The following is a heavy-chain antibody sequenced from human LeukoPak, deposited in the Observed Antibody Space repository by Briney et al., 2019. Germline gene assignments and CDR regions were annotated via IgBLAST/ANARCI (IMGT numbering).Heavy chain of an antibody. D-gene: IGHD1-26*01. CDR2: IIPIFGTA. CDR1: GGTFSSYA. CDR3: ARGGEWEPFDY. J-gene: IGHJ4*02. Sequence: ASVKVSCKASGGTFSSYAISWGRQAPGQGLEWRGGIIPIFGTANYAQKFQGRVTIPADESTSKAYIELTSLRSEDTAVYYRARGGEWEPFDYWGQGTLVTVSS. V-gene: IGHV1-69*13.